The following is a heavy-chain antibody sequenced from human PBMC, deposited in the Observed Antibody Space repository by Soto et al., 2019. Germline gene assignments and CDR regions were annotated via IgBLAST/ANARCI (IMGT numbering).Heavy chain of an antibody. Sequence: SETLSLTCTVSGGSISSSSYYWGWIRQPPGKGLEWIGNIYYSGSTYYNPSLKSRVTISVDTSKNQFSLKLSSVTAADTAVYYCARGYSYGLGYYYYGTDVWGQGTTVTV. J-gene: IGHJ6*02. V-gene: IGHV4-39*07. CDR2: IYYSGST. CDR1: GGSISSSSYY. CDR3: ARGYSYGLGYYYYGTDV. D-gene: IGHD5-18*01.